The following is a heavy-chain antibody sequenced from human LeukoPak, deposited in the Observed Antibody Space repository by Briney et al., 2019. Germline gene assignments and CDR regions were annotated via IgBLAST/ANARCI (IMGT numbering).Heavy chain of an antibody. CDR1: GGSISSYY. CDR2: IYYSGST. J-gene: IGHJ6*03. Sequence: TSETLSLTCTVSGGSISSYYWSWIRQPPGKGLEWIGYIYYSGSTNYNPSLKSRVTISVDTSKNQFSLKLSSVTAADTAVYYCARGSVDAACSGGTCYSSYYYMDVWGKGTTVTVSS. CDR3: ARGSVDAACSGGTCYSSYYYMDV. D-gene: IGHD2-15*01. V-gene: IGHV4-59*01.